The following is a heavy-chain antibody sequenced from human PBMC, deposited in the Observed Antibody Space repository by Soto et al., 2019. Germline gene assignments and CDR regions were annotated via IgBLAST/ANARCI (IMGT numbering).Heavy chain of an antibody. D-gene: IGHD6-13*01. CDR2: ISYDGSNK. J-gene: IGHJ6*02. CDR1: GFTFSSYA. V-gene: IGHV3-30-3*01. CDR3: ARGVSSSWQYYYYYGMDV. Sequence: PGVSLRLSCAASGFTFSSYAMHWVRQAPGKGLEWVAVISYDGSNKYYADSVKGRFTISRDNSKNTLYLQMNSLRAEDTAVYYCARGVSSSWQYYYYYGMDVWGQGTTVTVSS.